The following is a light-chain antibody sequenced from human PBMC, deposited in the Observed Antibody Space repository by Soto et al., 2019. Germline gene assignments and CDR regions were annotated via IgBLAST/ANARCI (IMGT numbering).Light chain of an antibody. V-gene: IGLV2-8*01. CDR3: SSYAGSNNV. CDR2: EVS. Sequence: QSVLTQPPSATGFPGQSVTISCTRTSSDVGGYNYVSWYQQHPGKAPKLMIYEVSKRPSGVPDRFSGSKSGNTASLTVSGLQAEDEADYYCSSYAGSNNVFGTGTKVTVL. J-gene: IGLJ1*01. CDR1: SSDVGGYNY.